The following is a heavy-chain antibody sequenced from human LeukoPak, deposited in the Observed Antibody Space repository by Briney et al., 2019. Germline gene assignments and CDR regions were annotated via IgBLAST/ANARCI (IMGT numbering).Heavy chain of an antibody. V-gene: IGHV3-21*01. J-gene: IGHJ4*02. D-gene: IGHD1-1*01. Sequence: GGSLRLSCAASGFTFSVSVMNWVRQVPGKGLEWVSSISSSSSYIYYADSVKGRFTISRDNTKNSLYLQMNSLRAEDTAVYYCARGQLGGGYWGQGTLVTVSS. CDR3: ARGQLGGGY. CDR2: ISSSSSYI. CDR1: GFTFSVSV.